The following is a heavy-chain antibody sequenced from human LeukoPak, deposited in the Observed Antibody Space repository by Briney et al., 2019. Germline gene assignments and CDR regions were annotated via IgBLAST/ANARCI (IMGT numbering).Heavy chain of an antibody. CDR3: ATPYPNFDH. J-gene: IGHJ4*02. CDR1: GYSFSKYW. CDR2: IYPGDSDT. Sequence: GESLKISCKASGYSFSKYWIGWVRQMPGKGLEWMGIIYPGDSDTKYSPSFQGQVTISADKSINTAYLQWSSLRASDTATYYCATPYPNFDHWGQGTLVTVSS. V-gene: IGHV5-51*01.